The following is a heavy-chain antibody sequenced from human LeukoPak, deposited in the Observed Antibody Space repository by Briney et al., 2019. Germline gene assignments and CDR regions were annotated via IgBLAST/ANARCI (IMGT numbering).Heavy chain of an antibody. J-gene: IGHJ4*02. D-gene: IGHD1-26*01. CDR1: RYTFTGYY. V-gene: IGHV1-2*02. Sequence: ASVKVSCKASRYTFTGYYIHWVRLAPGQGLEWMGWINPNSGDTNYAQKFQGRVTMTRDTSISTAYLELSRLRSGDTAVYYCARGRGSYSFDYWGQGTLVTVSS. CDR3: ARGRGSYSFDY. CDR2: INPNSGDT.